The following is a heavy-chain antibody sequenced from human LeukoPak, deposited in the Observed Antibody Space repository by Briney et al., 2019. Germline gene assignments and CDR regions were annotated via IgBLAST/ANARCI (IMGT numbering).Heavy chain of an antibody. D-gene: IGHD3-22*01. CDR2: ITSRGEST. Sequence: PGGSLRLSCAASGFTFSIYAMSWVRKAPGKGLQWVSSITSRGESTWYVDSGKGRFTITRDNSENTLYLQMPSLRAEDTAVYYCARDRPNYYGSDGHYYRRDGDYWGRGTLVSVSS. CDR1: GFTFSIYA. J-gene: IGHJ4*02. V-gene: IGHV3-23*01. CDR3: ARDRPNYYGSDGHYYRRDGDY.